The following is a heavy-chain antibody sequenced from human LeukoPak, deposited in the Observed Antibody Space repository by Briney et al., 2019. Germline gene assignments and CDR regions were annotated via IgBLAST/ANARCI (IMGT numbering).Heavy chain of an antibody. J-gene: IGHJ4*02. CDR2: FYNSGRS. D-gene: IGHD3-16*01. CDR1: DDSISDYY. CDR3: TRGAGWLIDY. Sequence: PSETLSLTCTVSDDSISDYYRGWIRQPPGRGLEWIGYFYNSGRSTYNPSLKSRVTISADTSKNHFSLRLNSVTTADTAVYYCTRGAGWLIDYWGQGILVTVSS. V-gene: IGHV4-59*01.